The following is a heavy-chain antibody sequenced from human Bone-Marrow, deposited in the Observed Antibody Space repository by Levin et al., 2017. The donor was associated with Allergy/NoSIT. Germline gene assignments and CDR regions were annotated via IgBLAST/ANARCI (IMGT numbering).Heavy chain of an antibody. D-gene: IGHD3-3*01. CDR1: GGSFSGYY. V-gene: IGHV4-34*01. CDR2: INHSGST. Sequence: SETLSLTCAVYGGSFSGYYWNWIRQPPGKGLEWIGEINHSGSTNYNSSLKSRVTISVDTSNNQFSLKLSSVTAADTAVYYCSRGGSGYARGVTWGQGTLVTVSS. J-gene: IGHJ5*02. CDR3: SRGGSGYARGVT.